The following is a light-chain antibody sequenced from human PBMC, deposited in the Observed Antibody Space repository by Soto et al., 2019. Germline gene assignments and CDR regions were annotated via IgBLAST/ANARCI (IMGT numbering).Light chain of an antibody. CDR3: SSYGGSNPVV. V-gene: IGLV2-8*01. J-gene: IGLJ2*01. CDR1: SSDVGGYNY. Sequence: QSALTQPPSASGSPGQSVTISCTGSSSDVGGYNYVSWYQQHPGKAPKLMIYEVSTRPSGVPDRLSGSKSGNTASLTVSGLQAEDEADYYCSSYGGSNPVVFGGGTTLTVL. CDR2: EVS.